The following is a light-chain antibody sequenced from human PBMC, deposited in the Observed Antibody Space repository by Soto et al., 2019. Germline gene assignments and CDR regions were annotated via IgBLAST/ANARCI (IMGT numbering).Light chain of an antibody. V-gene: IGKV3-20*01. CDR3: QQYGSLGT. CDR2: GAS. J-gene: IGKJ1*01. CDR1: QSVSSSF. Sequence: ETGLTQSPGTLSLSPGESATLSCRASQSVSSSFLAWYQQKPGQAPRILIYGASNRATGIPDRFSGSGSGTDFTLTISRLEPEDFAVYYCQQYGSLGTLGQGTKVDIK.